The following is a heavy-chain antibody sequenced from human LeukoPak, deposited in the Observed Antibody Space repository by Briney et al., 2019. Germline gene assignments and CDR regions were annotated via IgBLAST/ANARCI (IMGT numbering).Heavy chain of an antibody. CDR1: GGTFSNYA. V-gene: IGHV1-69*01. J-gene: IGHJ4*02. Sequence: GSSVKVSCKASGGTFSNYAISWVRRAPGQGLEWMGGIIPIFGTANYAQKFQGRVTITADEFTSTAYMELSSLRSEDTAVYYCARGWLAETMVVTPYNYWGQGTLVTVSS. CDR3: ARGWLAETMVVTPYNY. D-gene: IGHD4-23*01. CDR2: IIPIFGTA.